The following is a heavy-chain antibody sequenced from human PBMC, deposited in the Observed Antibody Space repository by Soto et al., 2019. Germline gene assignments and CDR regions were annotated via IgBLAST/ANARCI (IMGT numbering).Heavy chain of an antibody. Sequence: QVQLQESGPGLVKPSQTLSLTCTVSGGSISSGGYSWSWIRQHPAKGLGWIGYTYYSGSTYYNPTLKSRVTMSVDTSKSQFYLKLVSVSAEATAVYYCAIVQGDRGRGVSILNYFDYWGQGTLVTVSS. CDR1: GGSISSGGYS. V-gene: IGHV4-31*03. CDR3: AIVQGDRGRGVSILNYFDY. J-gene: IGHJ4*02. D-gene: IGHD3-10*01. CDR2: TYYSGST.